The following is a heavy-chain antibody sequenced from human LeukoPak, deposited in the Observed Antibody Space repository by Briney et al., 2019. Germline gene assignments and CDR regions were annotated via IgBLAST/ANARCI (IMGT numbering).Heavy chain of an antibody. D-gene: IGHD3-9*01. V-gene: IGHV3-23*01. CDR1: GFTFSSYA. J-gene: IGHJ4*02. CDR2: ISGSGGST. CDR3: AKDQERYFDWLCQSDY. Sequence: PGGSLRLSCAASGFTFSSYAMSWVRQAPGKGLEWVSAISGSGGSTYYADSVKGRFTISRDNSKNTLYLQMNSLRAEDTAVYYCAKDQERYFDWLCQSDYWGQGTLVTVSS.